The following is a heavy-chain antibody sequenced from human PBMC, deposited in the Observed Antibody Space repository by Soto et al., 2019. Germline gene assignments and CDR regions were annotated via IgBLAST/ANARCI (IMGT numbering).Heavy chain of an antibody. V-gene: IGHV1-18*01. D-gene: IGHD4-4*01. Sequence: GASVKVSCKASGYTFTSYSISWVRQAPGQGLEWMGWISGYNGNTNYVQKLQDRVTMTTDTSTSTAYMELRSLRSDDTAVYYCARAWVTTKADYWGQGTLVTVSS. CDR2: ISGYNGNT. CDR1: GYTFTSYS. CDR3: ARAWVTTKADY. J-gene: IGHJ4*02.